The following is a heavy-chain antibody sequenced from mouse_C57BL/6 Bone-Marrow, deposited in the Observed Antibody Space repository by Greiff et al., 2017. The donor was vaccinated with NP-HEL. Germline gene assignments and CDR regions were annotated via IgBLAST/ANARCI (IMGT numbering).Heavy chain of an antibody. CDR2: IRSGGSYT. CDR3: ASPYDYDVAWFAY. Sequence: EVKLVESGGDLVKPGGSLKLSCAASGFTFSSYGMSWVRQTPDKRLEWVATIRSGGSYTYYPDSVKGRFTISRDNAKNTLYLQMSSLKSEDTAMYYCASPYDYDVAWFAYWGQGTRVTVSA. V-gene: IGHV5-6*02. CDR1: GFTFSSYG. J-gene: IGHJ3*01. D-gene: IGHD2-4*01.